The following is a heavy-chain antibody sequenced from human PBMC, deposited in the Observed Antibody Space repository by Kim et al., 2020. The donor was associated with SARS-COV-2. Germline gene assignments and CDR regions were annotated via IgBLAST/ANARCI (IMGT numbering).Heavy chain of an antibody. V-gene: IGHV4-59*13. D-gene: IGHD2-2*02. J-gene: IGHJ6*02. CDR3: TRLSTPGLYFYTLDV. CDR2: IYYSGTT. CDR1: GGSITTYY. Sequence: SETLSLTCTVSGGSITTYYYWTWVRQSPGKGLECIGNIYYSGTTDSHPSLKTRVSMSVDTSKKEFSLKLTSVTAADTAVYYCTRLSTPGLYFYTLDVWGQGARVIVSS.